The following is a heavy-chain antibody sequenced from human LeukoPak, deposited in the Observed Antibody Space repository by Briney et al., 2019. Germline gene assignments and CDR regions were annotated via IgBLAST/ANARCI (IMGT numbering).Heavy chain of an antibody. V-gene: IGHV3-23*01. CDR2: IIGSSGDT. CDR3: AKGAYDFIEMGYFDD. CDR1: GFRFSNFA. D-gene: IGHD3-3*01. J-gene: IGHJ4*02. Sequence: GGSLRLSCAASGFRFSNFAMSWVRQAPGKGLEWVSLIIGSSGDTLYADSVKGRFTISRDISKNRLYLQMNSLRAEDTALYYCAKGAYDFIEMGYFDDWGQGTLVTVSS.